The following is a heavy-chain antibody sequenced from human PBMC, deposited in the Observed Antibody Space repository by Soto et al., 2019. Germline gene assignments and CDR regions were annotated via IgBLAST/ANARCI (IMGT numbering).Heavy chain of an antibody. CDR3: ATVPCSSGPT. Sequence: EMQLVQSGGGLVKPGGSLRLSCVASRFNFSAAWLNWIRQAPGKGLEWVGRIKPKSDGETADYTAPVRGRFTISRDDSQNTLHLQMDSVNTEDTAVYYCATVPCSSGPTWGLGVLVTVSS. V-gene: IGHV3-15*07. D-gene: IGHD6-19*01. CDR2: IKPKSDGETA. J-gene: IGHJ4*02. CDR1: RFNFSAAW.